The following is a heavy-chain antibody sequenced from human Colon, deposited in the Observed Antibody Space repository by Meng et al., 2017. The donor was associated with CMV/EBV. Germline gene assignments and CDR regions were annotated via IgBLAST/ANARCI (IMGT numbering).Heavy chain of an antibody. CDR3: VKGVSVFGVVPDH. CDR2: VGGNGDDT. D-gene: IGHD3-3*01. J-gene: IGHJ4*02. CDR1: GFTFSNYA. Sequence: GSLKISCIASGFTFSNYAMSWVRQAPGKGLEWVSDVGGNGDDTYHADSVKGRFTISRDNSRNTLYLQMNSLRADDTAIYYCVKGVSVFGVVPDHWGQGTLVTVSS. V-gene: IGHV3-23*01.